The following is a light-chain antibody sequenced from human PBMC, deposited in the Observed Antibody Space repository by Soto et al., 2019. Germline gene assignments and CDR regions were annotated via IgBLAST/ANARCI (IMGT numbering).Light chain of an antibody. V-gene: IGKV1-39*01. CDR3: QQSSSNPLT. Sequence: DIQMTQAPSSLSASVGDRVTITCRASQSISSYLNWYQQKPGKAPNLLIYSASKLHSGAPSRFSGSASGTDFTLIISSLQPEDFATYYCQQSSSNPLTFGGGTRV. CDR1: QSISSY. J-gene: IGKJ4*01. CDR2: SAS.